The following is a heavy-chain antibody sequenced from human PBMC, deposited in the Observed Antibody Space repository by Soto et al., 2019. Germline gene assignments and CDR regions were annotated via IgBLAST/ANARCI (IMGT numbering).Heavy chain of an antibody. CDR3: ARHIVDPSWPSPRVTTSFNWFDP. CDR2: IYYSGST. CDR1: GFSISSSSYY. J-gene: IGHJ5*02. Sequence: SETLSLTCTVSGFSISSSSYYWGWIRQPPGKGLEWIGSIYYSGSTYYNPSLKSRVTISVDTSKNQFSLKLSSVTAADTAVYYCARHIVDPSWPSPRVTTSFNWFDPWGQGTLVTVSS. D-gene: IGHD2-21*01. V-gene: IGHV4-39*01.